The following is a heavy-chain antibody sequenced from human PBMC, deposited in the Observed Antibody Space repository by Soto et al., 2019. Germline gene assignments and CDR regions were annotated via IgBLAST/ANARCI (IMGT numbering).Heavy chain of an antibody. J-gene: IGHJ4*02. CDR1: GDSVSSKSVA. Sequence: SQTLSLTCAISGDSVSSKSVAWNWIRQSPSRGLEWLGRTYYRSTWYNDYASSVKSRIIINPDTSKNQFSLQLNSVSTEDTAVYFSARDDYYYFDYWGLGTLVTVSS. D-gene: IGHD4-17*01. CDR2: TYYRSTWYN. CDR3: ARDDYYYFDY. V-gene: IGHV6-1*01.